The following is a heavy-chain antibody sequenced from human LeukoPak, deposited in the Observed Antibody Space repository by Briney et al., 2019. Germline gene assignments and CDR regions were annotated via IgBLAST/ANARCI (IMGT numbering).Heavy chain of an antibody. Sequence: GGSLRLSCAASGFTFSSYGMHWVRQAPGKGLEWVAVIWYDGSNKYYADSVKGRFTISRDNSKNTLYLQMNSLRAEDTAVYYCARRREWFGKLLDVSLDYWGQGTLVTVSS. CDR2: IWYDGSNK. J-gene: IGHJ4*02. CDR3: ARRREWFGKLLDVSLDY. D-gene: IGHD3-10*01. V-gene: IGHV3-33*01. CDR1: GFTFSSYG.